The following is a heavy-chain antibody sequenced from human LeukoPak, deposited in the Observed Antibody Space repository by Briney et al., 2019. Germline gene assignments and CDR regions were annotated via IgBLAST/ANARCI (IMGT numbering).Heavy chain of an antibody. V-gene: IGHV3-30*18. CDR2: ISYDGSNK. Sequence: TGGSLRLSCAASGFTFSSYGMHWVRQAPGKGLEWVAVISYDGSNKYYADSVKGRFTISRDNSKNTLYLQMNSLRAEDTAVYYCAKGGYSGYDWSRTPMDVWGQGTTVTVSS. CDR1: GFTFSSYG. J-gene: IGHJ6*02. D-gene: IGHD5-12*01. CDR3: AKGGYSGYDWSRTPMDV.